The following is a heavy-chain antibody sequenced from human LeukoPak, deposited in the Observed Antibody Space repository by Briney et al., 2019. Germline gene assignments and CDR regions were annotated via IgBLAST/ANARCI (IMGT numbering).Heavy chain of an antibody. CDR2: INHSGDT. CDR1: GGSFSGYY. D-gene: IGHD3-10*01. V-gene: IGHV4-34*01. Sequence: SETLSLTCAVYGGSFSGYYWSWIRQSPGKGLEWIGEINHSGDTNYNPSLKSRVTISVDTSKNQFSLEMRSVTAADTAVFYCARLPWGGNRGIIRSFIYDGLDVWGKGITVTVSS. J-gene: IGHJ6*04. CDR3: ARLPWGGNRGIIRSFIYDGLDV.